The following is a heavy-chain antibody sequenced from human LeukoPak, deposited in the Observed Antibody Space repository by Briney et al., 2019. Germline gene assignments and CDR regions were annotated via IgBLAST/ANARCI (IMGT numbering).Heavy chain of an antibody. CDR1: GYTFAGYY. D-gene: IGHD3-10*01. Sequence: ASVKVSCKASGYTFAGYYMHWVRQAPGQGLEWMGWINPNSGGTNYAQKFQGRVTMTRDTSISTAYMELSRLRSDDTAVYYCARDITAEENWFDPWGQGTLVTVSS. V-gene: IGHV1-2*02. CDR3: ARDITAEENWFDP. J-gene: IGHJ5*02. CDR2: INPNSGGT.